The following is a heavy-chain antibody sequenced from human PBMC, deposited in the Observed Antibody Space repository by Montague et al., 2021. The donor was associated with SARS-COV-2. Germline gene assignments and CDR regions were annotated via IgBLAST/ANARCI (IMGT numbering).Heavy chain of an antibody. CDR2: IYHSGST. J-gene: IGHJ3*02. CDR1: GGSISSSSYY. V-gene: IGHV4-39*01. Sequence: SETLSLTCTVSGGSISSSSYYWAWIRQPPGKGLEWIGSIYHSGSTFYNPSLKSRVSMSVDTSKNQFSLKLSPVTAADTAMYYCARVKWELSVGNVSDIWGQGTMVTVSS. D-gene: IGHD1-26*01. CDR3: ARVKWELSVGNVSDI.